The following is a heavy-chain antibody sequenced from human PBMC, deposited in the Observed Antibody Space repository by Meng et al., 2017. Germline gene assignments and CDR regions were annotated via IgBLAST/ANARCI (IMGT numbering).Heavy chain of an antibody. Sequence: SETLSLTCTVSGGSISSGGYYWSWIRQHPGKGLEWIGYIYYSGSTYYNPSLKSRVTISVDTSKNQFSLKLSSVTAADTAVYYCARDFYTFGLDYWGQGTLVTVSS. CDR2: IYYSGST. J-gene: IGHJ4*02. CDR3: ARDFYTFGLDY. V-gene: IGHV4-31*03. D-gene: IGHD2/OR15-2a*01. CDR1: GGSISSGGYY.